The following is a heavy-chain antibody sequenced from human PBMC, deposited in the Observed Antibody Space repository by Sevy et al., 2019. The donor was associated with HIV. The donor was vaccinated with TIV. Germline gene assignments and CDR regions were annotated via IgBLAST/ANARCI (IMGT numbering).Heavy chain of an antibody. CDR1: GGSISSGGYY. CDR3: ATRYCSSTSCYVDY. V-gene: IGHV4-31*03. J-gene: IGHJ4*02. CDR2: IYYSGST. D-gene: IGHD2-2*01. Sequence: SETLSLTCTVSGGSISSGGYYWSWIRQHPGKGLEWIGYIYYSGSTYYNPSLKSRVTISVDTSKNPFSLKLSSVTAADTAVYYCATRYCSSTSCYVDYWGQGTLVTVSS.